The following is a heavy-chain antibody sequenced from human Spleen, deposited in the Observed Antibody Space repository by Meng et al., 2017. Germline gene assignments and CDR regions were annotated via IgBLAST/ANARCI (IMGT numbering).Heavy chain of an antibody. V-gene: IGHV1-69*13. CDR3: ARDRPSRRYGAFDI. D-gene: IGHD5-18*01. Sequence: SVTVSCKASGYTFPDYWLHWVRRAPGQGLEWMGGIIPIFGTANYAQKFQGRATITADESPSTAYMELSSLRSEETAVYYCARDRPSRRYGAFDIWGQGTMVTVSS. CDR2: IIPIFGTA. J-gene: IGHJ3*02. CDR1: GYTFPDYW.